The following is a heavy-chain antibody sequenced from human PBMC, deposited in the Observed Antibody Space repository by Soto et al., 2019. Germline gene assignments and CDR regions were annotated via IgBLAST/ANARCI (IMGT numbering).Heavy chain of an antibody. CDR3: ARGRRAGTPDY. CDR1: GGSFSGYY. J-gene: IGHJ4*02. V-gene: IGHV4-34*01. Sequence: QVQLQQWGAGLLKPSETLSLTCAVYGGSFSGYYWSWIRQPPGKGLEWIGEINHSGSTNYNPSLKSRVTISVDTSQNQFSRKLSSVTAADTAVYYCARGRRAGTPDYWGQGTLVTVSS. CDR2: INHSGST. D-gene: IGHD6-19*01.